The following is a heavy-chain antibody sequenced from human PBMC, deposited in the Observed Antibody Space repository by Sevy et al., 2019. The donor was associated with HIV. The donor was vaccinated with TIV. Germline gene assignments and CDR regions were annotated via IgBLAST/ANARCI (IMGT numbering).Heavy chain of an antibody. V-gene: IGHV3-23*01. Sequence: GGSLRLSCAASGFTFSSYAMSWVRQAPGKGLEWVSAISGSGGSTYYADSVKGRFTISRDNAKNTLYLQMNSLRAEDTAVYYCAKDSSSGWTGYWFDPWGQGTLVTVAS. J-gene: IGHJ5*02. CDR3: AKDSSSGWTGYWFDP. D-gene: IGHD6-19*01. CDR1: GFTFSSYA. CDR2: ISGSGGST.